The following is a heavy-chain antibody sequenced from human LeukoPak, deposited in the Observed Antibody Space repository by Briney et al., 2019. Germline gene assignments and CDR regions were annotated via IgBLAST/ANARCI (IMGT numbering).Heavy chain of an antibody. CDR3: AKDRTYSGYDPGYPADY. D-gene: IGHD5-12*01. J-gene: IGHJ4*02. Sequence: QSGGSLRLSCAASGFTFSSYAMSWVRQAPGNGLEWVSAISGSGGSTYYADSVKGRFTISRDNSKNTLYLQMSSLRAEDTAVYYCAKDRTYSGYDPGYPADYWGQGTLVTVSS. CDR2: ISGSGGST. CDR1: GFTFSSYA. V-gene: IGHV3-23*01.